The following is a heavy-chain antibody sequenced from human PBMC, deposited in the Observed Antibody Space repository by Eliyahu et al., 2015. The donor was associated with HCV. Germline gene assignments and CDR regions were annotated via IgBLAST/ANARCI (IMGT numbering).Heavy chain of an antibody. V-gene: IGHV4-34*01. CDR1: GASLTGYF. CDR3: ARGYRRHDY. CDR2: INHTGST. D-gene: IGHD1-14*01. J-gene: IGHJ4*02. Sequence: QVQLQQWGAGLLKPSETLSLTCDVYGASLTGYFWSWIRQPPGKGLXWIGEINHTGSTNYNPSLKSRVIISIDMPENQFSLRLTSVTAADTAVYFCARGYRRHDYWGQGTLVAVSS.